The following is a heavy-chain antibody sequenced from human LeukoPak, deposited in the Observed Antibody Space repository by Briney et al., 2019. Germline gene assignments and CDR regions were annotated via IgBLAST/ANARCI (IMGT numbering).Heavy chain of an antibody. CDR1: GFTVSSNY. CDR2: IYNDGST. V-gene: IGHV3-53*03. Sequence: PGGSLRLSCAASGFTVSSNYMSWVRQAPGKGLEWVSVIYNDGSTYYADSVKGRFTISRDNSKNTLYLQMNSLRAEDTAVYYCAKDDNYIRFLSWGQGTLVTVSS. D-gene: IGHD3-16*01. J-gene: IGHJ5*02. CDR3: AKDDNYIRFLS.